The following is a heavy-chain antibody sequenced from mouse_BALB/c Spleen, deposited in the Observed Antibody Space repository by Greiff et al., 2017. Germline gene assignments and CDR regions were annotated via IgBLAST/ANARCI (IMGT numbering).Heavy chain of an antibody. CDR1: GFTFTDYY. D-gene: IGHD2-4*01. Sequence: EVKLMESGGGLVQPGGSLRLSCATSGFTFTDYYMSWVRQPPGKALEWLGFIRNKANGYTTEYSASVKGRFTISRDNSQSILYLQMNTLRAEDSATYYCARGGLRYFDVWGAGTTVTVSS. V-gene: IGHV7-3*02. CDR2: IRNKANGYTT. J-gene: IGHJ1*01. CDR3: ARGGLRYFDV.